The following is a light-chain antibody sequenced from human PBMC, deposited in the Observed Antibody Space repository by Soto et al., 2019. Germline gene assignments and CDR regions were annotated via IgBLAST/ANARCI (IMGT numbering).Light chain of an antibody. J-gene: IGLJ3*02. CDR1: SSDVGGYNF. CDR3: CSQSSSITWM. Sequence: QSALTQTASVSGSPGQSITMSCTGTSSDVGGYNFVSWYQQHPGKAPKLIVHEVANRLSGVSGRFSGSKSGNTAFLTISGLQAEDEAVYYCCSQSSSITWMFGGGTKLTVL. V-gene: IGLV2-14*03. CDR2: EVA.